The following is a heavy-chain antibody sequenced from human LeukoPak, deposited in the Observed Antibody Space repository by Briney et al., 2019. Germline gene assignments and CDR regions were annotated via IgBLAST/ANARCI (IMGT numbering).Heavy chain of an antibody. CDR1: GGSISSYY. D-gene: IGHD6-19*01. CDR2: IYYSGST. CDR3: ARVAGSKYGPNDY. Sequence: SETLSLTCTVSGGSISSYYWSWIRQPPGKGLEWIGYIYYSGSTNYNPSLKSRVTISVDTSKNQFSLKLSSVTAADTAVYYCARVAGSKYGPNDYWGQGTLVTVSS. V-gene: IGHV4-59*01. J-gene: IGHJ4*02.